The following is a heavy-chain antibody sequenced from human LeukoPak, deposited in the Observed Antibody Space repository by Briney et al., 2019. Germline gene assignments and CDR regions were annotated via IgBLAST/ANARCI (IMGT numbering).Heavy chain of an antibody. CDR3: ARENYYGMDV. J-gene: IGHJ6*04. CDR2: FYYSGST. V-gene: IGHV4-59*02. CDR1: GXSXXXXX. Sequence: SETLSLTCTVSGXSXXXXXXSWIRQPXGXXLEWIAYFYYSGSTNYNPSLKSRVTMSVDTSKNQFSLRLSSVTAADTAVYYCARENYYGMDVWGEGTTVIVSS.